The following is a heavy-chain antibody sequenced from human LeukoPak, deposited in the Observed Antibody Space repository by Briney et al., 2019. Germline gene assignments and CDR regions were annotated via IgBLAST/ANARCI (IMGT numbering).Heavy chain of an antibody. V-gene: IGHV3-23*01. Sequence: LPGGSLRLSCAASGFTFINYAMSWVRQAPGKGLEWVSAITSGGSTFYADSVKDRFTISRDNSKNTMYVQMNSLRAEDTAVYYCAKDRARYGSGTYYNGYYYGMDVWGQGTTVTVSS. J-gene: IGHJ6*02. D-gene: IGHD3-10*01. CDR3: AKDRARYGSGTYYNGYYYGMDV. CDR1: GFTFINYA. CDR2: ITSGGST.